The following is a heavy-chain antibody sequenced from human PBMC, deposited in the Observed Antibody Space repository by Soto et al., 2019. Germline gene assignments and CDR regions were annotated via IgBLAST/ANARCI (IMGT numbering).Heavy chain of an antibody. CDR2: ISYEGSHT. V-gene: IGHV3-30*18. D-gene: IGHD2-15*01. Sequence: QVQLVESAGGVVQPGRSLRLSCAASGFIFSSYGMHWVRQAPGKGLEWVAVISYEGSHTYYADSVKGRFTITRDNSKNTLYLQMNSLRPEDTAVYYCAKEVHCGGGSCSWSEGFDYWGQGTLLTVSS. J-gene: IGHJ4*02. CDR3: AKEVHCGGGSCSWSEGFDY. CDR1: GFIFSSYG.